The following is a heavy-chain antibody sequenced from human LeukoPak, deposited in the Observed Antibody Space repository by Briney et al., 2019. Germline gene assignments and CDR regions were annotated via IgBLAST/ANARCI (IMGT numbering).Heavy chain of an antibody. J-gene: IGHJ4*02. Sequence: KSSETLSLTCTVSGGSISSSSYYWGWIRQPPGKGLEWIGSIYYSGSTYYNPSLKSRVTISVDTSKNQFSLKLSSVTAADTAVYYCARLALEDYYFDYWGQGTLVTVSS. CDR1: GGSISSSSYY. D-gene: IGHD1-1*01. V-gene: IGHV4-39*01. CDR2: IYYSGST. CDR3: ARLALEDYYFDY.